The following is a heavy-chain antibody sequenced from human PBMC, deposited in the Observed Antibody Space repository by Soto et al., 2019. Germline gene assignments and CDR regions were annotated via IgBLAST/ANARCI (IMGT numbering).Heavy chain of an antibody. CDR2: IYHSGST. D-gene: IGHD4-17*01. CDR3: ARVHDYGFDY. J-gene: IGHJ4*02. CDR1: GYSISSGHY. Sequence: PSETLSLSCAVSGYSISSGHYWGWIRQPPGKGLEWIGSIYHSGSTYYPPSLKSRVTISVDTSKNQFSLKLSSVTAADTAVFYCARVHDYGFDYWGQGTLVTVSS. V-gene: IGHV4-38-2*01.